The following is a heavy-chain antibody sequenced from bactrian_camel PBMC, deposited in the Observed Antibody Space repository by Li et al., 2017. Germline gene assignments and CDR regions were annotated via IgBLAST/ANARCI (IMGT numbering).Heavy chain of an antibody. V-gene: IGHV3S25*01. CDR2: ISSGGNSL. D-gene: IGHD2*01. J-gene: IGHJ4*01. CDR1: GYIYSSHC. Sequence: QLVESGGDAVQAGGSLRLSCVASGYIYSSHCMGWVRQAPGKGLEWVSTISSGGNSLYYADSVKGRFTISRDNAKNNVYLQMNNLTPEDSAMYYCEADWRSDCTRQYPFLYYGQGTQVTVS.